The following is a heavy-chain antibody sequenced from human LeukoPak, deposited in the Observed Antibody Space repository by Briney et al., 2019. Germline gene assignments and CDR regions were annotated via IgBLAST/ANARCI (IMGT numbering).Heavy chain of an antibody. Sequence: ASVKVSRKPSGYTFTTYFMHWVRQAPGQGLEWMGIINPSEGATSYSQKLKDRVTLTRDTSTTSFFMDLSTLTSDDTAVYYCARGPLLGYDSRASGFDIWGQGTMVTVSS. V-gene: IGHV1-46*04. J-gene: IGHJ3*02. CDR1: GYTFTTYF. CDR2: INPSEGAT. D-gene: IGHD3-22*01. CDR3: ARGPLLGYDSRASGFDI.